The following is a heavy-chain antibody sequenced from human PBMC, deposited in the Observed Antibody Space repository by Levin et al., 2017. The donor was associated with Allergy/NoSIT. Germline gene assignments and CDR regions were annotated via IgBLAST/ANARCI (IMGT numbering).Heavy chain of an antibody. CDR2: INYGGGT. V-gene: IGHV4-34*01. Sequence: SETLSLTCAVFGGSFSGFYWTWIRQPPGKGLEWIGEINYGGGTNYNPSLKSRVTISEDTSKNQFSLRLSSVTAADTAVDYCARGYFYGSGSPSEDWGQGTLVTVSS. J-gene: IGHJ4*02. CDR1: GGSFSGFY. CDR3: ARGYFYGSGSPSED. D-gene: IGHD3-10*01.